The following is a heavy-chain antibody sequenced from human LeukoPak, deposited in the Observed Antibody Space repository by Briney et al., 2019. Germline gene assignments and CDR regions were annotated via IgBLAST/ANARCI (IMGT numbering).Heavy chain of an antibody. CDR2: IYPGDSDT. V-gene: IGHV5-51*01. D-gene: IGHD3-10*01. CDR3: ARLLRRRDILWFGEPLREGFDY. CDR1: GDTFATYW. Sequence: GESLKISCQGSGDTFATYWIAWVRQTPGKGLEWMGIIYPGDSDTRYSPSFQGQVTISADKSISTAYLQWSSLKASDTAMYYCARLLRRRDILWFGEPLREGFDYWGQGTLVTVSS. J-gene: IGHJ4*02.